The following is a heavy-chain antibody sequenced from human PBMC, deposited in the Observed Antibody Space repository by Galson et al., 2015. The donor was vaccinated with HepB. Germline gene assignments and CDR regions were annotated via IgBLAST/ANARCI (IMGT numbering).Heavy chain of an antibody. J-gene: IGHJ4*02. Sequence: SLRLSCAASGFTFSSYWMSWVRQAPGKGLEWVANIKQDGSEKYYVDSVKGRFTISRDNAKNSLYLQMNSLRAEDTAVYYCARDFGDREADQPDYWGQGTLVTVSS. D-gene: IGHD3-10*01. CDR2: IKQDGSEK. CDR1: GFTFSSYW. V-gene: IGHV3-7*03. CDR3: ARDFGDREADQPDY.